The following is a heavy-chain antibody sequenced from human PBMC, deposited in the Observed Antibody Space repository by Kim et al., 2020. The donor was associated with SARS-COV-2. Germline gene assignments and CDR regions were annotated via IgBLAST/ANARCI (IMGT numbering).Heavy chain of an antibody. J-gene: IGHJ6*02. CDR3: ARARVRTTHYGMDV. V-gene: IGHV4-59*01. Sequence: PSLKSRVTISVDTSKNQFSLKLSSVTAADTAVYYCARARVRTTHYGMDVWGQGTTVTVSS.